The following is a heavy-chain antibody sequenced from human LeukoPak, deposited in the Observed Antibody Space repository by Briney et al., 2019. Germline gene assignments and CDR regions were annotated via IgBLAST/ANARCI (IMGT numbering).Heavy chain of an antibody. J-gene: IGHJ6*02. CDR2: ISWNSGSI. D-gene: IGHD3-10*01. CDR1: GFTFDDYA. Sequence: GRSLRLSCAASGFTFDDYAMHWVRQAPGKGLEWVSGISWNSGSIGYADSVKGRFTISRDNAKNSLYLQMNSLRAEDAALYYCAKEKLLWFGEPTSYYGMDVWGQGTTVTVSS. V-gene: IGHV3-9*01. CDR3: AKEKLLWFGEPTSYYGMDV.